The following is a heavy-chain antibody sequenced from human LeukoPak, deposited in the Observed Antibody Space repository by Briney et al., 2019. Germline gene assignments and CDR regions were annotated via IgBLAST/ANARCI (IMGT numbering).Heavy chain of an antibody. D-gene: IGHD2-2*01. CDR2: IYTSGRT. CDR3: ARLSTSDRPYYYYGMDV. Sequence: SETLSLTCTVSGGSISSGSYYWSWIRQPAGKGLEWIGRIYTSGRTNYNPSLKSRVTISVDTSKNQFSLKLSSVTAADTAVYYCARLSTSDRPYYYYGMDVWGQGTTVTVSS. V-gene: IGHV4-61*02. J-gene: IGHJ6*02. CDR1: GGSISSGSYY.